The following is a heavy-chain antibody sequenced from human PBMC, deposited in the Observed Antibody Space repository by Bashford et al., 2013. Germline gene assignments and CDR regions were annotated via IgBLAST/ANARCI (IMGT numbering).Heavy chain of an antibody. Sequence: SGGSLRLSCTTSGFTFGDYAMGWVRQAPGKGLEWVGFIRHKGYGGTAEYGTSVKGRSTISRDDSKGIAYLQMDSLKTEDTALYYCTRWVTTYFDYWGQGTLVTVSS. CDR3: TRWVTTYFDY. J-gene: IGHJ4*02. D-gene: IGHD4-17*01. CDR1: GFTFGDYA. V-gene: IGHV3-49*04. CDR2: IRHKGYGGTA.